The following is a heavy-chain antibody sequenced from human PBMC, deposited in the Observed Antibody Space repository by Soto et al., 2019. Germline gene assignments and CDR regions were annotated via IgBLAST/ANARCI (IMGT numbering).Heavy chain of an antibody. CDR3: ASGELRYWYTMDV. J-gene: IGHJ6*02. CDR2: ILTGNGDT. CDR1: GYSFTSYA. V-gene: IGHV1-3*04. Sequence: QVQLVQSGAEVKKPGASVNVSCKASGYSFTSYALHWLRQAPGQRPEWMGWILTGNGDTKYSPNFQVRVTIARYTFARTAYMELSSLRSEDTAVYYCASGELRYWYTMDVWGQGTTVTVSS. D-gene: IGHD1-26*01.